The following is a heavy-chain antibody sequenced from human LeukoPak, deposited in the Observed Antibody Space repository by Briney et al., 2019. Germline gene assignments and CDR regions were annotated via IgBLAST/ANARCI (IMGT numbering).Heavy chain of an antibody. J-gene: IGHJ4*02. CDR1: GFTFSSYG. CDR2: IWYDGSNK. D-gene: IGHD2-8*01. V-gene: IGHV3-33*01. CDR3: ARGVLFFDH. Sequence: PGGSLRLSCAASGFTFSSYGMHWVRQAPGKGLEWVAVIWYDGSNKYYAGSVKGRFTISRDNSKNTLYLQMNSLRAEDTAVYYCARGVLFFDHWGQGTLVTVSS.